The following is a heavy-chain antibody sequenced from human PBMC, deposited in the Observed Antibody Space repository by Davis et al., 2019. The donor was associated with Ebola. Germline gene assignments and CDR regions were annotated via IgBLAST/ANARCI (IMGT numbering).Heavy chain of an antibody. CDR1: GGSISSYY. D-gene: IGHD2-2*01. CDR2: IYYSGST. CDR3: ARGSSTSKTWAFDY. V-gene: IGHV4-59*08. Sequence: PSETLSLTCTVSGGSISSYYWSWIRQSPGKGLEWIGYIYYSGSTNYNPSLKSRVTISVDTSKNQFSLKVSSVTGADTAVYYCARGSSTSKTWAFDYWGQGALVTVSS. J-gene: IGHJ4*02.